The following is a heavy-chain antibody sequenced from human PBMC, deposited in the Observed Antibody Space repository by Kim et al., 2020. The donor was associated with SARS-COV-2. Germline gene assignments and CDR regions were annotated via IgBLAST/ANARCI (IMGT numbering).Heavy chain of an antibody. Sequence: SETLSLTCTVSGGSISSGGYYWSCIRQHPGKGLEWIGYIYYSGSTYYNPSLKSRVTISVDTSKNQFSLKLSSVTAADTAVYYCARDNQLIYGDYSYYYGMDVWGQGTTVTVSS. V-gene: IGHV4-31*03. J-gene: IGHJ6*02. CDR2: IYYSGST. D-gene: IGHD4-17*01. CDR3: ARDNQLIYGDYSYYYGMDV. CDR1: GGSISSGGYY.